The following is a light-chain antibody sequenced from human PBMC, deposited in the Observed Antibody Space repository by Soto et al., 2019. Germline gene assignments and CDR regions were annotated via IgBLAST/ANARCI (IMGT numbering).Light chain of an antibody. Sequence: SYALTQPPSVSVAPGQTARITCGGNNIGSKSVHWYQQKPGQAPVLVVYDDSDRPSGTPERFSGSNSGNTATLTISRVEAGDEADYYCQVWDSSSDPLYVFGTGTKVTVL. CDR1: NIGSKS. CDR2: DDS. J-gene: IGLJ1*01. V-gene: IGLV3-21*02. CDR3: QVWDSSSDPLYV.